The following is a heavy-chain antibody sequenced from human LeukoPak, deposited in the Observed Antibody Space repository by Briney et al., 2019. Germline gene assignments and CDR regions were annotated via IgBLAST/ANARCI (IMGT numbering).Heavy chain of an antibody. D-gene: IGHD1-14*01. CDR3: ARHENPWARFDP. J-gene: IGHJ5*02. CDR2: INHSGST. Sequence: SETLSLTCAVYGGSFSGYYWSWIRQPPGKGLEWIGEINHSGSTNYNPSLKSRVTISVDTSKNQFSLKLSSVTAADTAVYYCARHENPWARFDPWGQGTLVTVSS. V-gene: IGHV4-34*01. CDR1: GGSFSGYY.